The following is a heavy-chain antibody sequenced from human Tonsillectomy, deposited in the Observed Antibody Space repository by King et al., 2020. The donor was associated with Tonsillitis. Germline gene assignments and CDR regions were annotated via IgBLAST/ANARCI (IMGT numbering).Heavy chain of an antibody. CDR2: ISSSSSTI. CDR3: ARGGADFWSAHRFDY. Sequence: VQLVESGGGLVQPGGSLRLSCAASGFTFSSYSMKWVRQAPGKGLEWVSYISSSSSTIYYADSVKGRFTISRDNAKNSLSLQMNSLRAEDTAVYYCARGGADFWSAHRFDYWGQGTLVTVSS. D-gene: IGHD3-3*01. CDR1: GFTFSSYS. V-gene: IGHV3-48*01. J-gene: IGHJ4*02.